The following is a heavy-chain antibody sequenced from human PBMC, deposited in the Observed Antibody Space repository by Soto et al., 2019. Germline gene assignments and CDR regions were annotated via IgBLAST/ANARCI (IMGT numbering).Heavy chain of an antibody. V-gene: IGHV5-51*01. Sequence: GESLKISCKGSGYRFSSYWIGWVRQMPGKGLEWVAIIYPDESRAKYSPSFKDHVTISVDKSINTAFLRWDSLKSSDTAIYYCVRRHYDLSLGQQFYLDSWGQGTRVTVSS. CDR1: GYRFSSYW. CDR3: VRRHYDLSLGQQFYLDS. J-gene: IGHJ4*02. D-gene: IGHD3-16*01. CDR2: IYPDESRA.